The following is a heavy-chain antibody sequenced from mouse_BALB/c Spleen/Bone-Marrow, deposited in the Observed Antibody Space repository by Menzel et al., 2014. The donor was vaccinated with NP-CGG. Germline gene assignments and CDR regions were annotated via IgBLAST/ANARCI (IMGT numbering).Heavy chain of an antibody. Sequence: EVQLQQSGAELVKPGASVKMSCTASGFTFTDSYMHWVKQRPEQGLEWIGRIYPANGNTNYDPKFQGKATITTDTSSNAVLLRLRRLTYEEAAVYFCARYDYRYSWFDYWGQGTLVTVSA. CDR3: ARYDYRYSWFDY. J-gene: IGHJ3*01. D-gene: IGHD2-14*01. CDR1: GFTFTDSY. CDR2: IYPANGNT. V-gene: IGHV14-3*02.